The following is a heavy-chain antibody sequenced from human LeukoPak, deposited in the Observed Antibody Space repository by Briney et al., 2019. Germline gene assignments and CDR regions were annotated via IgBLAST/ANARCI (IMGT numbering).Heavy chain of an antibody. CDR3: ARNSGSGYYPTY. CDR1: GFTFSSYE. Sequence: GGSLRLSCAASGFTFSSYEMNWVRQAPGKGLEWVSYISSSGSTIYYADSVKGRFTLSRDNAKNSLYLQMNSLRAEDTAVYYCARNSGSGYYPTYWGQGTLVTVSS. CDR2: ISSSGSTI. D-gene: IGHD3-22*01. J-gene: IGHJ4*02. V-gene: IGHV3-48*03.